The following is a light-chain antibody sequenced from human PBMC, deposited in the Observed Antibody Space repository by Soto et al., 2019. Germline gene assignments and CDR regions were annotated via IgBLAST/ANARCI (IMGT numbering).Light chain of an antibody. CDR2: GAS. Sequence: EIVLTQSPGTLSLSPGERATLSCRARQSFSSSYLAWYQQKPGQAPRLLIYGASSRATGIPDRFSGSGSGTDFTLTISRLEPEDFAVYYCQYYGSSPVTFGPGTKVDIK. J-gene: IGKJ3*01. CDR1: QSFSSSY. V-gene: IGKV3-20*01. CDR3: QYYGSSPVT.